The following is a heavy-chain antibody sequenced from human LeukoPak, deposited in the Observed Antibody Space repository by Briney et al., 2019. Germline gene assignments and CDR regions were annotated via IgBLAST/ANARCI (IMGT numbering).Heavy chain of an antibody. J-gene: IGHJ3*02. CDR2: INPNSKNT. V-gene: IGHV1-8*01. CDR1: GYTFTRHD. CDR3: ARAIPFRYLLGGDYYERSSHGFDI. Sequence: GASVKVSCKASGYTFTRHDVSWVRQATGQGLEWMGWINPNSKNTGYAQKFQGRVTLTTDTSTSTAYMELSSLDSEDTAVYYCARAIPFRYLLGGDYYERSSHGFDIWGQGTMITVSS. D-gene: IGHD2-21*02.